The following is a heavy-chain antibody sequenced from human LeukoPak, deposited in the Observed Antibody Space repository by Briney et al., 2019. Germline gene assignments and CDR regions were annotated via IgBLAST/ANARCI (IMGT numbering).Heavy chain of an antibody. J-gene: IGHJ4*02. CDR1: GFSFSTYA. CDR2: ISGSGKT. CDR3: AKERDAKGYFDY. Sequence: GGSLRLSCAASGFSFSTYAMSWVRQAPGQGLEWVSAISGSGKTYYPDSVKGRFTVSRDNSKNTLFLQMNGLRAEDTAVYYCAKERDAKGYFDYWGQGTLVTVSS. V-gene: IGHV3-23*01.